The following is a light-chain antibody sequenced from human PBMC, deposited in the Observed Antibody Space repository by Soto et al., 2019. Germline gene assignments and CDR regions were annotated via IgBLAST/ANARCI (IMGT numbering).Light chain of an antibody. Sequence: QSALTQPPSASGSPGQSVTISCTGTSSDVGGYSFVSWYQQHPGKAPKVLIYDVNKRPSGVPDRFSGSKSGNTPSLTVSGLQADDEADYYCSSHAGSYNPFVFGPGTKLTVL. J-gene: IGLJ1*01. V-gene: IGLV2-8*01. CDR1: SSDVGGYSF. CDR3: SSHAGSYNPFV. CDR2: DVN.